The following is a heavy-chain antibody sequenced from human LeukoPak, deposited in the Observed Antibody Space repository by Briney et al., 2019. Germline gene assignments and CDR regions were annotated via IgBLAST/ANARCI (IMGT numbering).Heavy chain of an antibody. Sequence: SQTPSLTCAISGASVSSNGVAWNWIRQSPSRGLEWLGRTYCRSKCYNDYAVSVKSRITINPDTSKNQFSLQLNSVTPEDTAVYYCARDAAGTFDYWGQGTLVTVSS. CDR2: TYCRSKCYN. CDR3: ARDAAGTFDY. J-gene: IGHJ4*02. D-gene: IGHD6-19*01. V-gene: IGHV6-1*01. CDR1: GASVSSNGVA.